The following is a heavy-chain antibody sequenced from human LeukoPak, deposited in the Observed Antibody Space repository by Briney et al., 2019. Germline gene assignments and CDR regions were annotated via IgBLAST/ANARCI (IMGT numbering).Heavy chain of an antibody. CDR2: MNPNSGST. J-gene: IGHJ4*02. D-gene: IGHD2-15*01. V-gene: IGHV1-8*01. CDR3: ARPGSYCSGGSCYSAHAMDV. Sequence: ASVKVSCKASGYTFTSYDINWVRQATGQGLEWMGWMNPNSGSTGYAQKFQGRVTMTRDTSIRTAYLELNSLRSDDTAVYYCARPGSYCSGGSCYSAHAMDVWGQGPLVTVSS. CDR1: GYTFTSYD.